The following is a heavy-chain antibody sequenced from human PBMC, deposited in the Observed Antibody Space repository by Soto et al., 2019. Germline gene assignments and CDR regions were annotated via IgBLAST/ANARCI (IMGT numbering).Heavy chain of an antibody. CDR1: GDYISRNR. CDR2: TYNSGST. Sequence: SETLSLTCTVSGDYISRNRWGWIRQSPGKGLEWIGYTYNSGSTNYNPSLKSRVTISVDTSKNQFSLNLTSVTAADTAVYYCTRLRYGDHFDYWGQGTLVTVSS. CDR3: TRLRYGDHFDY. J-gene: IGHJ4*02. V-gene: IGHV4-59*01. D-gene: IGHD4-17*01.